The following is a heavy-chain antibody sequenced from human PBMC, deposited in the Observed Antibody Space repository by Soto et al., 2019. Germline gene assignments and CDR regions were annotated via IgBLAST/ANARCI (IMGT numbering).Heavy chain of an antibody. V-gene: IGHV3-30-3*01. D-gene: IGHD4-17*01. CDR3: GRDTAVEENRYGDYESYYYGMDV. J-gene: IGHJ6*02. CDR2: ISYDGSNK. Sequence: GGSLRLSCAASGFTFSSYAMHWVRQAPGKGLEWVAVISYDGSNKYYADSVKGRFTISRDNSKNTLYLQMNSLRAEDTAVYYCGRDTAVEENRYGDYESYYYGMDVWGQGITGTVSS. CDR1: GFTFSSYA.